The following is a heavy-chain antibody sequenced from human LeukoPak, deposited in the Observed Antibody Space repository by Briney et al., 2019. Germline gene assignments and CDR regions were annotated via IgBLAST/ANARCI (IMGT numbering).Heavy chain of an antibody. J-gene: IGHJ4*02. V-gene: IGHV4-34*01. CDR1: GGSFNGYY. CDR2: INYSGTT. D-gene: IGHD3-22*01. Sequence: PSETLSLTCAVYGGSFNGYYWSWIRQPPGKGLEWIGEINYSGTTNYNPSLKCRVTISVDTSKNQFSLKLSSVTAADTAVYYCARGPKGGTMIVVPTWSPFDYWGQGTLVTVSS. CDR3: ARGPKGGTMIVVPTWSPFDY.